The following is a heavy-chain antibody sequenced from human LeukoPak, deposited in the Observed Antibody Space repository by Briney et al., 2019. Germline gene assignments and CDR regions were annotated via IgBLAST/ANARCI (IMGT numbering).Heavy chain of an antibody. Sequence: PGGSLRLSCAASGFTFSSYEMNWVRQAPGKGLEWVSYISSSGSTIYYADSVKGRFTISRDNAKNSLYLQMSSLRAEDTAVYYCAREDGSGNGNYYYGMDVWGQGTTVTVSS. D-gene: IGHD3-10*01. CDR3: AREDGSGNGNYYYGMDV. J-gene: IGHJ6*02. CDR2: ISSSGSTI. CDR1: GFTFSSYE. V-gene: IGHV3-48*03.